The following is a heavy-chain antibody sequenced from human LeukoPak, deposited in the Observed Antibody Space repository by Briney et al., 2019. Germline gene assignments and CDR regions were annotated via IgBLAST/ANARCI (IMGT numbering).Heavy chain of an antibody. J-gene: IGHJ6*04. D-gene: IGHD3-10*02. V-gene: IGHV3-30-3*02. CDR2: ISYDGSNK. CDR1: GFTFSTYA. CDR3: AELGITMIGGV. Sequence: GGSLRLSCAASGFTFSTYAMHWVRQAPGKGLEWVAVISYDGSNKYYADSVKGRFTISRDTSKNTLYLRMNSLRAEDTAVYYCAELGITMIGGVWGKGTTVTISS.